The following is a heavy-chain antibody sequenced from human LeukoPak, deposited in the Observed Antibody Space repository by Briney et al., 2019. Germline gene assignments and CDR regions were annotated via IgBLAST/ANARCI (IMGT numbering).Heavy chain of an antibody. CDR2: ISAYNGNT. J-gene: IGHJ4*02. CDR3: ARDGDWARSSDY. D-gene: IGHD2-21*02. Sequence: GASVKVSCKASGGTFSSYAISWVRQAPGQGLEWMGWISAYNGNTQYAQKFQDRVSMTTDTSTSTAYVELRSLRSDDTAVYYCARDGDWARSSDYWGQGTLVTVSS. CDR1: GGTFSSYA. V-gene: IGHV1-18*01.